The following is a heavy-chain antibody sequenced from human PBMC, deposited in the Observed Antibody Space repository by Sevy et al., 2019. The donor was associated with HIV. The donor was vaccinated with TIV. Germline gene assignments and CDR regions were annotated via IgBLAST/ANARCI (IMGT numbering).Heavy chain of an antibody. V-gene: IGHV3-23*01. J-gene: IGHJ6*02. CDR3: AKVDVVVPVADYGLDV. CDR2: ISRSGGSI. D-gene: IGHD2-2*01. CDR1: GFTFSNYA. Sequence: GGSLRLSCAASGFTFSNYAMSWVRQAPGKGLEWVCSISRSGGSIHYADSVKGRFTISRDNSKNTLYLQMNSLRAEETAVYYCAKVDVVVPVADYGLDVWGQGTTVTVSS.